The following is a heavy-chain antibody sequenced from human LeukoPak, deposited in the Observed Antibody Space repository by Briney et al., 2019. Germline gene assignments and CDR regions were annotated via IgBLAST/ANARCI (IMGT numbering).Heavy chain of an antibody. CDR2: IYYSGST. J-gene: IGHJ4*02. Sequence: SETLSLTCTVSGGSISSYYWSWIRQPPGKGLEWIGSIYYSGSTYYNPSLKSRVTISVDTSKNQFSLKLSSVTAADTAVYYCARDRPTAMVYYFDYWGQGTLVTVTS. CDR1: GGSISSYY. D-gene: IGHD5-18*01. CDR3: ARDRPTAMVYYFDY. V-gene: IGHV4-39*07.